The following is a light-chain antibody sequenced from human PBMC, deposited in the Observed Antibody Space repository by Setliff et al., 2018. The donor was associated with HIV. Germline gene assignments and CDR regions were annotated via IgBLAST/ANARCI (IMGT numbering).Light chain of an antibody. CDR1: RSDVGGYNS. CDR2: EVS. V-gene: IGLV2-14*03. J-gene: IGLJ1*01. CDR3: SSYTTTSTTV. Sequence: QSALTQPASVSGSPGQSITISCTGTRSDVGGYNSVSWYQQHPGKVPKALIYEVSNRPSGVSNRFSGSKSGNTASLTISGLQADDEADYYCSSYTTTSTTVFGTGTKVTVL.